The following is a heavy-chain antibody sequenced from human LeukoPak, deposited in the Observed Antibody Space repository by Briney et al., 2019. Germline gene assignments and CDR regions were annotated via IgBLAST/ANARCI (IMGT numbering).Heavy chain of an antibody. Sequence: SETLSLTCTVSGGSISSYYWSWIRQPPGKGLEWIGYIYYSGSTNYNPSLKSRVTISVDTSKNQFSPKLSSVTAADTAVYYCARRASGSYWYAFDIWGQGTMVTVSS. V-gene: IGHV4-59*08. CDR3: ARRASGSYWYAFDI. D-gene: IGHD1-26*01. J-gene: IGHJ3*02. CDR1: GGSISSYY. CDR2: IYYSGST.